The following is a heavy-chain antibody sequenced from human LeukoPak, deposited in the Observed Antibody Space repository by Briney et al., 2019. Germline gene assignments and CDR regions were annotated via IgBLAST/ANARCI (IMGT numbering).Heavy chain of an antibody. CDR2: IYSGGST. Sequence: GGSLRLSCAASGFTVSSNYMSWVRQAPGKGLEWVSVIYSGGSTYYADSVKGRFTISRDNSKNTLYLQMNSLRAEDTAVYYCATYLGIAAAGTFDHWGQGTLVTVSS. J-gene: IGHJ4*02. CDR1: GFTVSSNY. V-gene: IGHV3-66*01. D-gene: IGHD6-13*01. CDR3: ATYLGIAAAGTFDH.